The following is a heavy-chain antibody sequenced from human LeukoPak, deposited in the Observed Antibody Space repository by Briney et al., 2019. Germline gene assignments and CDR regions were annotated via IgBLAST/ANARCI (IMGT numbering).Heavy chain of an antibody. V-gene: IGHV5-51*01. CDR3: ATSRYCTEGLIYPQRHP. J-gene: IGHJ5*02. D-gene: IGHD2-8*01. CDR1: GYTFPNYW. CDR2: IYPGDSDT. Sequence: GESLKISCQGSGYTFPNYWIAWVRQTPGKGLEWMGIIYPGDSDTRYSPSFEGQVTISADKSIRSAYLQWSSLKASDTAMYYCATSRYCTEGLIYPQRHPLGQGTLVTVSS.